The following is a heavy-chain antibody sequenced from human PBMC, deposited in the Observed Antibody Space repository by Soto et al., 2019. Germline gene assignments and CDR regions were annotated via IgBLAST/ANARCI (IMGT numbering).Heavy chain of an antibody. CDR2: IYYSGST. D-gene: IGHD5-18*01. J-gene: IGHJ6*02. Sequence: SETLSLTCTVSGGSISSYYWSWIRQPPGKGLEWIGYIYYSGSTNYNPSLKSRVTISVDTSKNQFSLKLSSVTAADTAVYYCARSTGKYSYGWGSSYYGMDVWGQGTTVTVS. CDR1: GGSISSYY. CDR3: ARSTGKYSYGWGSSYYGMDV. V-gene: IGHV4-59*01.